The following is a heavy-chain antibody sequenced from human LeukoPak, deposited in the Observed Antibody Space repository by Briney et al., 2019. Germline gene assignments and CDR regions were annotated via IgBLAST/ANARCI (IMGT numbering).Heavy chain of an antibody. Sequence: GGSLRLSCAASGFTFDDYAMHWDRQAPGKGLEWVSGISWNSGSIGYADSVKGRFTISRDNAKNSLYLQMNSLRAEDTALYYCAKGVLAAAGTPFDYWGQGTLVTVSS. CDR2: ISWNSGSI. CDR3: AKGVLAAAGTPFDY. V-gene: IGHV3-9*01. CDR1: GFTFDDYA. J-gene: IGHJ4*02. D-gene: IGHD6-13*01.